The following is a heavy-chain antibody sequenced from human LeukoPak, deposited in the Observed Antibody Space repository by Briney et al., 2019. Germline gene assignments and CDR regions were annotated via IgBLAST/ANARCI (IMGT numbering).Heavy chain of an antibody. CDR2: INHSGST. Sequence: PSETLSLTCAVYGGSFSGYYWSWIRQPPGKGLEWIGEINHSGSTNYNPSLKSRVTISVDTSKNQFSLKLSSVTAADTAVYYCARGGYIVVVPAAIPRIPARRAFDIWGQGTMVTVSS. CDR3: ARGGYIVVVPAAIPRIPARRAFDI. D-gene: IGHD2-2*01. J-gene: IGHJ3*02. V-gene: IGHV4-34*01. CDR1: GGSFSGYY.